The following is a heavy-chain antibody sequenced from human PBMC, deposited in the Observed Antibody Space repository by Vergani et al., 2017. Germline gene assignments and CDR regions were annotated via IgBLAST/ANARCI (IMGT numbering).Heavy chain of an antibody. CDR2: INPNSGGT. CDR3: ARAPTRIVVVPDDAFDI. CDR1: GYTFTGYY. J-gene: IGHJ3*02. Sequence: QVQLVQSGAEVKKPGASVKVSCKASGYTFTGYYMHWVRQAPGQGLEWMGWINPNSGGTNYAQKFQGRVTMTRDTSISTAYMELSRLRSDDTAVYYCARAPTRIVVVPDDAFDIWGQGTMGTVSS. V-gene: IGHV1-2*02. D-gene: IGHD2-2*01.